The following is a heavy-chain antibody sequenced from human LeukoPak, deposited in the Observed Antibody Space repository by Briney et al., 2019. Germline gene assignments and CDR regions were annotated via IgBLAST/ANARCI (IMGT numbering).Heavy chain of an antibody. CDR1: GFTFSSYS. CDR2: IKQDGSEK. V-gene: IGHV3-7*01. Sequence: GGSLRLSCAASGFTFSSYSMNWVRQAPGKGLEWVANIKQDGSEKYYVDSVKGRFTISRDNAKNSLYLQMNSLRAEDTAVYYCARVSPNFDYWGQGTLVTVSS. J-gene: IGHJ4*02. CDR3: ARVSPNFDY.